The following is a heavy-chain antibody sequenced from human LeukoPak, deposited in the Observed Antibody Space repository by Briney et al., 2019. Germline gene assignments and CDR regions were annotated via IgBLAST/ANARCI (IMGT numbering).Heavy chain of an antibody. CDR2: INHSGSA. J-gene: IGHJ5*02. D-gene: IGHD6-13*01. CDR1: GGSFSGYY. V-gene: IGHV4-34*01. CDR3: ARRYSSSWYSGWFDP. Sequence: SETLSLTCAVYGGSFSGYYWSWIRQPPGKGLEWIGEINHSGSANYNPSLKSRVTISVDTSKNQFSLKLSSVTAADTAVYYCARRYSSSWYSGWFDPWGQGTLVTVSS.